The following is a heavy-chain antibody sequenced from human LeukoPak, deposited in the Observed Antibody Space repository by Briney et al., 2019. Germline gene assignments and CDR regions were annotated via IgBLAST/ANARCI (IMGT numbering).Heavy chain of an antibody. CDR2: INGDGSST. CDR3: ARGAYYYGLSYYPPEY. D-gene: IGHD3-10*01. J-gene: IGHJ4*02. Sequence: GGFLRLSCTTSGFTFSAYWMHWVRQAPWKGLVWVSRINGDGSSTNYADSVKGRFTISRDNAKNTLYLQMSSLRAEDTAFYYCARGAYYYGLSYYPPEYWGQGTLVTVSS. V-gene: IGHV3-74*01. CDR1: GFTFSAYW.